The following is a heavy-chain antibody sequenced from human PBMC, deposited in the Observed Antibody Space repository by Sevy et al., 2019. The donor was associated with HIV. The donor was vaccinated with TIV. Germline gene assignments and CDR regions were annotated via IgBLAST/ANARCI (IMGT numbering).Heavy chain of an antibody. D-gene: IGHD6-13*01. CDR2: INNSGGST. Sequence: GGSLRLSCAVSGFTVNTYAMSWVRQAPGKGLEWVAVINNSGGSTDYADSVRGRFSISRDNPNVYLEMNSLRVEDTAVYYCVKERVGYISSWYHFDYWGQGTLVTVSS. V-gene: IGHV3-23*01. J-gene: IGHJ4*02. CDR1: GFTVNTYA. CDR3: VKERVGYISSWYHFDY.